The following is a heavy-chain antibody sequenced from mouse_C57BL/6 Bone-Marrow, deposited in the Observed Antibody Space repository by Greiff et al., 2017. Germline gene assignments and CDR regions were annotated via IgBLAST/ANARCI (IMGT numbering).Heavy chain of an antibody. D-gene: IGHD2-3*01. Sequence: VQLQQSGAELVRPGASVKLSCTASGFNIKDDYMHWVKQRPEQGLEWIGWIYPENGDTEYASKFQGKATITADTSSNTAYLQLSSLTSEDTAVYYCTTDGYCSLFAFWGQGTLVTVTA. CDR1: GFNIKDDY. J-gene: IGHJ3*01. CDR3: TTDGYCSLFAF. CDR2: IYPENGDT. V-gene: IGHV14-4*01.